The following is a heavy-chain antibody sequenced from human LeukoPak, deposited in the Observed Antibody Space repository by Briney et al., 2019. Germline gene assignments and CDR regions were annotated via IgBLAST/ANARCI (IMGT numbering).Heavy chain of an antibody. CDR3: ARGIVVVISTPHFDY. CDR2: IYYSGST. D-gene: IGHD3-22*01. CDR1: GGSISSGGYY. Sequence: PSQTLSLTCAVSGGSISSGGYYWSWIRQHPGKGLEWIGYIYYSGSTYYNPSLKSRVTISVDTSKNQFSLKLSSVTAADTAVYYCARGIVVVISTPHFDYWGQGTLVTVSS. V-gene: IGHV4-31*11. J-gene: IGHJ4*02.